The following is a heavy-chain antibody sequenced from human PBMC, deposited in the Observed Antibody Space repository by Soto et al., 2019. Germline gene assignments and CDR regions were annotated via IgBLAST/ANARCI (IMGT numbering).Heavy chain of an antibody. Sequence: QVQLVQSGAEVKKPGASVKVSCKASGYTFTSYGISWVRQAPGQGLEWMGWISDYNGNTNYAQKLQGRVTMTTDTSTSTAYMELRSLRSDDTAVYYCARVYHDYGDYVCDLDYWGQGTLVTVSS. CDR2: ISDYNGNT. V-gene: IGHV1-18*01. J-gene: IGHJ4*02. CDR3: ARVYHDYGDYVCDLDY. CDR1: GYTFTSYG. D-gene: IGHD4-17*01.